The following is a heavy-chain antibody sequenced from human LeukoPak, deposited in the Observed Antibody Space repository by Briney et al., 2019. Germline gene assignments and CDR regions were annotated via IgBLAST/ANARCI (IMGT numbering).Heavy chain of an antibody. CDR1: GGSISSYF. CDR2: IYHSGTT. Sequence: SETLSLTCTVSGGSISSYFWSWIRQPSGKGLEWIGYIYHSGTTNFNPSLKSRVTMSQDTSKNQFSLRLRSVTAADTAVYYCARESRGRFDYWGQGTPVTVSS. J-gene: IGHJ4*02. CDR3: ARESRGRFDY. V-gene: IGHV4-59*01.